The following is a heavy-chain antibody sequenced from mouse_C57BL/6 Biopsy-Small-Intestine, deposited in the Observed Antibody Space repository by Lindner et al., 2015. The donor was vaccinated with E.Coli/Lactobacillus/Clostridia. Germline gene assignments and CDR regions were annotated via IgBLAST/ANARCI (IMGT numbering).Heavy chain of an antibody. V-gene: IGHV14-2*01. CDR3: ARSGWDRGYFNI. CDR2: IDPENGET. CDR1: GFNIKDYY. J-gene: IGHJ1*03. D-gene: IGHD3-2*02. Sequence: VQLQESGAVLVKPGASVKLSCTASGFNIKDYYMHWVKQRTEQGLEWIGRIDPENGETKNAPKFQGKATITADTSSNTADLQLSRLTSEDTAVYYCARSGWDRGYFNIWGTGTTVTVSS.